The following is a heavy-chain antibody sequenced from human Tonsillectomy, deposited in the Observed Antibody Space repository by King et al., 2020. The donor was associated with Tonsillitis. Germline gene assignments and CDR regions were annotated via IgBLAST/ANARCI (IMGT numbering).Heavy chain of an antibody. Sequence: VQLVESGAEVKKPGASVKVSCTASGYTFTSYYMHWVRQAPGQGLEWMGVINPSGVSTSYAQKFQGRVTMTRDTSTSTVYMELSSLRSEDTTVYYCARGGVGTTLYYFDYWGQGTLVTVSS. V-gene: IGHV1-46*01. CDR1: GYTFTSYY. CDR2: INPSGVST. J-gene: IGHJ4*02. CDR3: ARGGVGTTLYYFDY. D-gene: IGHD1-26*01.